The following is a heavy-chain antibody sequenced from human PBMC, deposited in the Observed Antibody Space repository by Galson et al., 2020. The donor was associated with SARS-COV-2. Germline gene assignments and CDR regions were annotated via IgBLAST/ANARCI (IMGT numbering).Heavy chain of an antibody. D-gene: IGHD4-17*01. CDR1: GSSFTSYW. V-gene: IGHV5-51*01. CDR3: ARHRLYGGNPHDAFDI. Sequence: GESLKISCQGSGSSFTSYWIGWVRQMPGKGLEWMGIIYPGDSDTRYSPSFQRQVTISADKSISTAYLQWSSLKASDTAMYYCARHRLYGGNPHDAFDIWGQGTMVTVSS. J-gene: IGHJ3*02. CDR2: IYPGDSDT.